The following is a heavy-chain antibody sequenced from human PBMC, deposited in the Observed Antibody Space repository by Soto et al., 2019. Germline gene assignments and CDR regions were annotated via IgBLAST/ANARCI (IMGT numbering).Heavy chain of an antibody. V-gene: IGHV3-20*04. CDR1: GFTFDDYG. CDR3: VRGYSGYEGTGYYFDY. D-gene: IGHD5-12*01. Sequence: EVQLVDSGGGLVRPGGSLRLSCAASGFTFDDYGMSWVRQVPGEGLEWVSGINWNGRSTAYADSVKGRFTISRDNAKNSLSLEMNSLRAEDTALYYCVRGYSGYEGTGYYFDYWGPGTLVTVSS. J-gene: IGHJ4*02. CDR2: INWNGRST.